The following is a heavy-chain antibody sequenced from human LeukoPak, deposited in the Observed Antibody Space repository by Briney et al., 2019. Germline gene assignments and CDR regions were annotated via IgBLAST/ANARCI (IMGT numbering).Heavy chain of an antibody. CDR3: AKDSSGWYGPYWFDP. CDR1: GFTFSSYA. V-gene: IGHV3-23*01. D-gene: IGHD6-19*01. J-gene: IGHJ5*02. CDR2: ISGSGGST. Sequence: GGSLRLSCAASGFTFSSYAMSWVRQAPGKGLEWVSAISGSGGSTYYADSVKGRFTISRDNSKNTLYLQMNSLRAEDTAVYYCAKDSSGWYGPYWFDPWGQGTLVTVSS.